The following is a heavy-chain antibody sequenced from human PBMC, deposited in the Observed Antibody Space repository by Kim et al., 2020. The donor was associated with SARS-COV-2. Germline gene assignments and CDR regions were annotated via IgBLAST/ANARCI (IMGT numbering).Heavy chain of an antibody. Sequence: GGSLRLSCAAYGFTFSGSAMHWVRQASGKGLEWVGRIRSNANSYATAYAASVKGRFTISRDDSKNTAYLQMNSLKTEDTAVYYCTLYYYDSSGYYESRPVWGQGTMVTVSS. J-gene: IGHJ3*01. CDR1: GFTFSGSA. V-gene: IGHV3-73*01. CDR3: TLYYYDSSGYYESRPV. CDR2: IRSNANSYAT. D-gene: IGHD3-22*01.